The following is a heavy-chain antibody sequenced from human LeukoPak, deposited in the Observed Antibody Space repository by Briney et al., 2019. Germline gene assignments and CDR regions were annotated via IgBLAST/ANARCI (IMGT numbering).Heavy chain of an antibody. V-gene: IGHV4-59*08. CDR2: IYYSGST. CDR1: GGSISSYY. D-gene: IGHD6-19*01. Sequence: PSETLSLTCTVSGGSISSYYWSWIRQPPGKGLEWIGYIYYSGSTNYNPSPKSRVTISVDTSKNQFSLKLSSVTAADTAVYYCVARAVAGSSYFDYWGQGTLVTVSS. J-gene: IGHJ4*02. CDR3: VARAVAGSSYFDY.